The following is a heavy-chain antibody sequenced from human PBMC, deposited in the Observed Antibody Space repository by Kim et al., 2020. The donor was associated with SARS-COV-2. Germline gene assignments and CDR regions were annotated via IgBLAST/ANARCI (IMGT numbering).Heavy chain of an antibody. Sequence: STNFAQKFHGRFTVARDTTTSTLYMDLNILRSEDTAVYYCARDGTAGIDHWGQGTLVIVSS. CDR2: ST. J-gene: IGHJ4*02. D-gene: IGHD2-21*02. CDR3: ARDGTAGIDH. V-gene: IGHV1-46*01.